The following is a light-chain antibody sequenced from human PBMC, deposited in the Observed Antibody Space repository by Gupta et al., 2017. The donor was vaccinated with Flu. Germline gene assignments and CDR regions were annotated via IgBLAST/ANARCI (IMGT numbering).Light chain of an antibody. CDR2: LGS. V-gene: IGKV2-28*01. CDR3: RQALQTPRT. Sequence: EIVIAQAPLFLVVTPGEPASISCRANRSRLHSNRYNYLDWYLQKPGRSPQPLLYLGSNRASGGPERFSGSRSGTDFTLKIIRVEAVDVGVYYCRQALQTPRTFGQGTRLEIK. J-gene: IGKJ2*01. CDR1: RSRLHSNRYNY.